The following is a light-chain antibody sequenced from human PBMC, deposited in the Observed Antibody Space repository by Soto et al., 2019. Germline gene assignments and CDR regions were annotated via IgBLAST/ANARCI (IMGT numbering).Light chain of an antibody. CDR3: QKFDGAPWT. V-gene: IGKV1-27*01. CDR2: AAS. CDR1: QGISNY. Sequence: DIQMTQSPSSLSASVGDRVTITCRASQGISNYFAWYQMQPGKAPKLLIYAASTLHSGVPSRFSGSGSGTDFTLPITSLQPEDVATEYCQKFDGAPWTFGQGTKVEIK. J-gene: IGKJ1*01.